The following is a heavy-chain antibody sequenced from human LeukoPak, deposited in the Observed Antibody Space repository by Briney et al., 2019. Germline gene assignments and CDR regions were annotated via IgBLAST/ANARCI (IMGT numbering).Heavy chain of an antibody. J-gene: IGHJ5*01. CDR1: GVTVSSNY. D-gene: IGHD3-10*01. CDR2: IYTGGTT. CDR3: AREVNYGFDC. V-gene: IGHV3-53*01. Sequence: GGSLRLSCEASGVTVSSNYMRWGRQAPGEGLEWVSVIYTGGTTYYADSVKGRFTISRDNSKNTLFLQMNTLRAEDTGVYYCAREVNYGFDCWDQGALVTVSS.